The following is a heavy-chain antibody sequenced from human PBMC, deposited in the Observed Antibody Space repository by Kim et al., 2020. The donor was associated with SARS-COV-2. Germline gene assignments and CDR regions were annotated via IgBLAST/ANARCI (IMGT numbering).Heavy chain of an antibody. Sequence: GGSLRLSCVASGFTFSDYYMAWVRQAPGKGLEWVSYLSSRTGNKYYADSVKGRFTISRDDAKNSLYLEMSSLRTNDTAVYYCARGEARQVWFPTTDYWGPGALVTVSS. CDR2: LSSRTGNK. V-gene: IGHV3-11*01. J-gene: IGHJ4*02. D-gene: IGHD3-16*01. CDR3: ARGEARQVWFPTTDY. CDR1: GFTFSDYY.